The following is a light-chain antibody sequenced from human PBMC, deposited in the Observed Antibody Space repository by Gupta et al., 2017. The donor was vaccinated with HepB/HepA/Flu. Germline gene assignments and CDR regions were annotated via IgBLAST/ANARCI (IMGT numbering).Light chain of an antibody. J-gene: IGKJ1*01. Sequence: EIVLTQSSTTLSLSPGERATLSCRASQSISTYLAWYQQKPGQAPRLRIYEASNRATGVPARFSGSGSGTDFTLSISSLEPEDFAVYYCQQRSNWPPWTFGQGTKVEIK. CDR3: QQRSNWPPWT. V-gene: IGKV3-11*01. CDR2: EAS. CDR1: QSISTY.